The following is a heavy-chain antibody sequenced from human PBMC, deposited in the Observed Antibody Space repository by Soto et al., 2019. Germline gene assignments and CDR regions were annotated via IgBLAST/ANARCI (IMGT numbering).Heavy chain of an antibody. D-gene: IGHD3-22*01. V-gene: IGHV4-31*03. CDR3: ARAELYYDSSGPMFDY. CDR1: GGSISSGVYY. CDR2: IYYSGST. Sequence: SETLSLTCTVSGGSISSGVYYWSWIRHHPGNGLEWIGYIYYSGSTYYNPSLKSRVTISVDTSKNQFSLKLSSVTAADTAVYYCARAELYYDSSGPMFDYWGQGTMVTVSS. J-gene: IGHJ4*02.